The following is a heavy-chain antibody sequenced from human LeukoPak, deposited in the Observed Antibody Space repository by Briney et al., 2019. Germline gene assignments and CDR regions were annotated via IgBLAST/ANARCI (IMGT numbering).Heavy chain of an antibody. CDR1: GFTFSSYS. CDR2: ISSSSSTI. V-gene: IGHV3-48*04. Sequence: TGGSLRLSCAASGFTFSSYSMNWVRQAPGKGLEWVSYISSSSSTIYYADSVKGRFTISRDNAKNSLYLQMNSLRAEDTAVYYCARVWCSTSCPRGSDYWGQGTLVTVSS. J-gene: IGHJ4*02. CDR3: ARVWCSTSCPRGSDY. D-gene: IGHD2-2*01.